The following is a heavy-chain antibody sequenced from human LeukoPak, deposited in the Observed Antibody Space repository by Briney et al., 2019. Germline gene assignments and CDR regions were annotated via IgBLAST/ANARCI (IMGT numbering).Heavy chain of an antibody. J-gene: IGHJ4*02. CDR3: ARGEGARDGYNYEGPFYFDY. V-gene: IGHV4-34*01. Sequence: SETLSLTCAVYGGSFSGYYWSWIRQPPGKGLEWIGRINHSGSTNYNPSLKSRVTISVDTSKNQFSLKVSAVTAADTAVYYCARGEGARDGYNYEGPFYFDYWGREPWSPSPQ. CDR1: GGSFSGYY. D-gene: IGHD5-24*01. CDR2: INHSGST.